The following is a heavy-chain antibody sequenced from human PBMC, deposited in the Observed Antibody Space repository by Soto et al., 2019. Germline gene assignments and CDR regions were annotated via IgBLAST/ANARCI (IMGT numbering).Heavy chain of an antibody. V-gene: IGHV2-70*01. CDR2: IDWDDDK. J-gene: IGHJ6*02. CDR3: ARIGGYCSSTSCSSTDGMDV. D-gene: IGHD2-2*01. Sequence: SGPTLVNPTQTLTLTCTLSGFSLSTSGMCVSWIRQPPGKALEWLALIDWDDDKYYSTSLKTRLTISKDTSKNQVVLTMTNMDPVDTATYYCARIGGYCSSTSCSSTDGMDVWGQGTTVTVSS. CDR1: GFSLSTSGMC.